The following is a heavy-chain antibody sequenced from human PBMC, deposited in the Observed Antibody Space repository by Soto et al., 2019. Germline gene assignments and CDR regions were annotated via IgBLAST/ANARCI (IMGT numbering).Heavy chain of an antibody. J-gene: IGHJ6*02. CDR2: INPNSGGT. D-gene: IGHD5-12*01. V-gene: IGHV1-2*02. CDR3: ARDGGVASVYGMDV. Sequence: GASVKVSCKASGYTLTDYYMHWVRQAPGQGLEWLGWINPNSGGTNYAQKFRGRVTLSRDTSISTSYLELGRLTTDDTAVYYCARDGGVASVYGMDVWG. CDR1: GYTLTDYY.